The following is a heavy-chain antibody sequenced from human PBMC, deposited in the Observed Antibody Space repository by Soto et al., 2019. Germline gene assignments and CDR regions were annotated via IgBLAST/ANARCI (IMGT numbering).Heavy chain of an antibody. CDR3: ARSYYLADAFDV. V-gene: IGHV1-18*01. Sequence: GASVKVSCKASGFRFSDYGFNWLRQAPGQGLEWMGWISALNGNTETAQGLQDRVTMTTDSSTTTAHMDLTNLTTDDTAIYYCARSYYLADAFDVWGQGTMVTVSS. CDR2: ISALNGNT. J-gene: IGHJ3*01. D-gene: IGHD3-16*01. CDR1: GFRFSDYG.